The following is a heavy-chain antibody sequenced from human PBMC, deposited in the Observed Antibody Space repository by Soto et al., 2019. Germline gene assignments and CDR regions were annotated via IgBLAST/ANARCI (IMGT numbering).Heavy chain of an antibody. V-gene: IGHV3-30-3*01. D-gene: IGHD2-2*01. CDR3: ARVEVVPAAMGDYYYGMDV. J-gene: IGHJ6*02. Sequence: GGSLRLSCAASGFTFSSYAMHWVHQAPGKGLEWVAVISYDGSNKYYADSVKGRFTISRDNSKNTLYLQMNSLRAEDTAVYYCARVEVVPAAMGDYYYGMDVWGQGTTVTVSS. CDR2: ISYDGSNK. CDR1: GFTFSSYA.